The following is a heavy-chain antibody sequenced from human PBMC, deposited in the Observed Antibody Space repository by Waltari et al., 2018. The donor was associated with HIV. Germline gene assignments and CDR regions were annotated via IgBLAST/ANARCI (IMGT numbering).Heavy chain of an antibody. CDR3: ARHYGDPLGEYFQH. J-gene: IGHJ1*01. V-gene: IGHV4-59*01. CDR1: GGSISSYS. D-gene: IGHD4-17*01. Sequence: QVQLQESGPGLVKPSETLSLTCTASGGSISSYSWSWNRQPPGKGLEWIGYIYYSGRNNYNPSLKSRVTISVDTSKNQFSLKLSSVTAADTAVYYCARHYGDPLGEYFQHWGQGTLVTVSS. CDR2: IYYSGRN.